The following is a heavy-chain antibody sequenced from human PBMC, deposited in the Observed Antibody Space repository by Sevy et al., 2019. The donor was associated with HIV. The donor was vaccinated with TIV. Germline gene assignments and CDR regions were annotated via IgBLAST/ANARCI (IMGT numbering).Heavy chain of an antibody. CDR3: ARARMIYDYIWGSYPLDY. Sequence: GESLKISCAASGFTFSSYSMNWVRQAPGKGLEWVSYISSSSSTIYYADSVKGRFTISRDNAKNSLYLQMNSLRAEDTAVYYCARARMIYDYIWGSYPLDYWGQGTLVTVSS. CDR1: GFTFSSYS. J-gene: IGHJ4*02. D-gene: IGHD3-16*02. CDR2: ISSSSSTI. V-gene: IGHV3-48*01.